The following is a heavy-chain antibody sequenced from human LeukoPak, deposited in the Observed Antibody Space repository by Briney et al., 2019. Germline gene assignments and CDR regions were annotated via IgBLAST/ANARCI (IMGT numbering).Heavy chain of an antibody. Sequence: PGGSLRLSCAASGFTFSSYEMNWVRQAPGKGLEWVSYASNTGSPIYYTDSVKGRLTISRDNATNSLFLQVNSLRAEDTAIYYCARQTSRKNFDYWGQGTLVTVSS. CDR2: ASNTGSPI. CDR1: GFTFSSYE. CDR3: ARQTSRKNFDY. J-gene: IGHJ4*02. D-gene: IGHD1-14*01. V-gene: IGHV3-48*03.